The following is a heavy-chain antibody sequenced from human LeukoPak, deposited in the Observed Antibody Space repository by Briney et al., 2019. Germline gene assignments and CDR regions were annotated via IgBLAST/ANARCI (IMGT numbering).Heavy chain of an antibody. CDR2: IYYSGST. V-gene: IGHV4-39*01. D-gene: IGHD3-9*01. CDR3: ARHQTIKTGYYNDYYYYYMDV. Sequence: PSETLSLTCTVSGGSISSSSYYWGWIRQPPGKGLEWIGSIYYSGSTYYNPSLKSRVTISVDTSKNQFSLKLSSVTAADTAVYYCARHQTIKTGYYNDYYYYYMDVWGKGTTVTISS. CDR1: GGSISSSSYY. J-gene: IGHJ6*03.